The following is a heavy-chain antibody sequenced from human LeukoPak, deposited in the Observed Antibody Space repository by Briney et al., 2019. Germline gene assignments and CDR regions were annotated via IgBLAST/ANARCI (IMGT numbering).Heavy chain of an antibody. CDR3: ARERITMVREVPDAFDI. D-gene: IGHD3-10*01. J-gene: IGHJ3*02. Sequence: RGSLRLSCAASGFTFSSYAMHWVRQAPGKGLEYVSAISSNGGSTYYANSVKGRFTISRDNSKNTLYLQMGSLRAEDMAVYYCARERITMVREVPDAFDIWGQGTMVTVSS. V-gene: IGHV3-64*01. CDR1: GFTFSSYA. CDR2: ISSNGGST.